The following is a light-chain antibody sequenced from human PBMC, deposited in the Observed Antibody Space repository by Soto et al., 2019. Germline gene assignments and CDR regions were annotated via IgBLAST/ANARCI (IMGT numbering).Light chain of an antibody. Sequence: IQMTQSPSSLSASVGDRVTITCQASQDIRHYLNWYQHKPGEAPKLVIYDASNLETGVPSRFSGGGSGTHFTLTISTLQLYDFLTHPCKPTLNPPLTFGG. CDR1: QDIRHY. J-gene: IGKJ4*02. V-gene: IGKV1-33*01. CDR2: DAS. CDR3: KPTLNPPLT.